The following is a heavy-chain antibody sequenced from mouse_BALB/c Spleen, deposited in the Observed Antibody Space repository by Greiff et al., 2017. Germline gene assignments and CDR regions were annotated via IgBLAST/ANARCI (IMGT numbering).Heavy chain of an antibody. Sequence: QVQLQQSGAELMKPGASVKISCKATGYTFSSYWIEWVKQRPGHGLEWIGEILPGGGYTNYNEKFKGKATLTADTSSSTAYMQLSSLTSEDSAIYYCARPYYYGSSYLYWYFDVWGAGTTVTVSS. CDR2: ILPGGGYT. J-gene: IGHJ1*01. V-gene: IGHV1-9*01. CDR3: ARPYYYGSSYLYWYFDV. CDR1: GYTFSSYW. D-gene: IGHD1-1*01.